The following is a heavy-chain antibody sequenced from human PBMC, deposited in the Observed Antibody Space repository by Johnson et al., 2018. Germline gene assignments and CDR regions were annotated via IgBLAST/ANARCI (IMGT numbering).Heavy chain of an antibody. J-gene: IGHJ3*02. Sequence: VQLVQSGGGLVQPGGSLRLPCAASGFTFSSYWMSWVRQAPGKGLEWVANIKQDGSEKYYVDSVKGRFTISRDNAKNSLDLQMCSLRAEGRAVYYFGEPGRGGWPRPLKYGFAIWGQGTMVTVSS. V-gene: IGHV3-7*03. CDR1: GFTFSSYW. CDR2: IKQDGSEK. CDR3: GEPGRGGWPRPLKYGFAI. D-gene: IGHD1-14*01.